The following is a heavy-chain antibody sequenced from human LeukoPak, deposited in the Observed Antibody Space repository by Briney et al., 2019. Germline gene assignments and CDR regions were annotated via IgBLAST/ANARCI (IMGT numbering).Heavy chain of an antibody. CDR3: ARAIYCSSTSCHLSGWFDP. D-gene: IGHD2-2*01. Sequence: SETLSLTCTVSGGSISSSSYYWGWIRQPPGKGLEWIGSIYYSGSTYYNPSLKSRVTISVDTSKNQFSLKLSSVTAADTAVYYCARAIYCSSTSCHLSGWFDPWGHGTLVTVS. CDR1: GGSISSSSYY. V-gene: IGHV4-39*01. CDR2: IYYSGST. J-gene: IGHJ5*02.